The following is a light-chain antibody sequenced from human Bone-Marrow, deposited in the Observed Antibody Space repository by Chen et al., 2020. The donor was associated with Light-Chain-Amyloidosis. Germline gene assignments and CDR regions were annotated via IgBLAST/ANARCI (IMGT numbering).Light chain of an antibody. V-gene: IGLV2-14*01. CDR1: SSDVGGDNH. CDR3: GSYTITNTLV. Sequence: QSALTQPASVSGSPGQSITISCTGTSSDVGGDNHVSWYQQHPDKAPKLMIYEVTNRPSWVPDSFSGSKSDNTASLTISGLQTEDEADYFCGSYTITNTLVFGSGTRVTVL. J-gene: IGLJ1*01. CDR2: EVT.